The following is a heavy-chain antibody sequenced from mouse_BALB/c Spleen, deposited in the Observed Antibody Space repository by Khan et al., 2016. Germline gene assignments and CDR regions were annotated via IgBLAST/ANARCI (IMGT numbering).Heavy chain of an antibody. Sequence: QVQLKESGAELMKPGASVKISCKATGYTFSSYWIEWVKQRPGHGLEWIGEILPGSGSTNYNEEFRGKATFTADTSSNTAYMQINRLTSEDSAFHYCARTDRRGYFDYWGQGTTLTVSS. V-gene: IGHV1-9*01. J-gene: IGHJ2*01. CDR2: ILPGSGST. CDR3: ARTDRRGYFDY. CDR1: GYTFSSYW.